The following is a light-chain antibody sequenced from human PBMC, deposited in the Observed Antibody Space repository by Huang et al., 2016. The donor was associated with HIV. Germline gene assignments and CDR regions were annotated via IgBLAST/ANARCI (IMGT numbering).Light chain of an antibody. CDR1: QSLLHRNGYNY. Sequence: DIVMTQSPLSLSVTPGEPASISCRSSQSLLHRNGYNYVDWYLQKPGQSPQLLIYLGSERASGVPDRFSGSGSGTDFTLKISRVEAEDAGVYYCMQSLETPTFGQGTRVEIK. V-gene: IGKV2-28*01. J-gene: IGKJ1*01. CDR3: MQSLETPT. CDR2: LGS.